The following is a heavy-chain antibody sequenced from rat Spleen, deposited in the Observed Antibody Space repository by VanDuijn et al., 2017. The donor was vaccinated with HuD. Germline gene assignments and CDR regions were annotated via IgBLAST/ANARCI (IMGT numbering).Heavy chain of an antibody. D-gene: IGHD4-3*01. CDR3: TREGNSGYDY. J-gene: IGHJ2*01. CDR2: ISNSGGST. Sequence: EVQLVESGGGLVQPGRSLKLSCVASGFNFNDYWMSWTRQAPGKGLEWVASISNSGGSTYYPDSVKGRFTISRDNAQNTLYLQMNSLRSEDTATYYCTREGNSGYDYWGQGVMVTVSS. CDR1: GFNFNDYW. V-gene: IGHV5-31*01.